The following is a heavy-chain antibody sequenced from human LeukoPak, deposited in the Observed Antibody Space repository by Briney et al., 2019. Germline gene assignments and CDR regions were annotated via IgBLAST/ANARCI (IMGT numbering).Heavy chain of an antibody. CDR2: INPNSGGT. V-gene: IGHV1-2*02. D-gene: IGHD3-22*01. CDR1: GYTFTGYY. CDR3: AREGSRDSTPNWLDP. Sequence: ASVKVSCKASGYTFTGYYMHWVRQAPGQGLEWMGWINPNSGGTNYAQKFQGRVTMTRDTSISTAYMELSRLRSDDTAVYYCAREGSRDSTPNWLDPWGQRTLVTVSS. J-gene: IGHJ5*02.